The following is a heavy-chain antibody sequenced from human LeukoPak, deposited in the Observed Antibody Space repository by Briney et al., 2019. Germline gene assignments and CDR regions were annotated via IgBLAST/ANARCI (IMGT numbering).Heavy chain of an antibody. CDR3: AKDPATIFGVVVDY. V-gene: IGHV1-46*01. J-gene: IGHJ4*02. Sequence: ASVKASCKASGYTFTSYYMHWVRQAPGQGLEWMGIINPSGGSTSYAQKFQGRVTMTRDTSTSTVYMELSSLRAEDTAVYYCAKDPATIFGVVVDYWGQGTLVTVSA. CDR2: INPSGGST. D-gene: IGHD3-3*01. CDR1: GYTFTSYY.